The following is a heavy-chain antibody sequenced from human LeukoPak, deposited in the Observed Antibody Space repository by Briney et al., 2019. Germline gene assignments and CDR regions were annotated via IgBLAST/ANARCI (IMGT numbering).Heavy chain of an antibody. CDR3: ARLGRDGTTVTTFDC. J-gene: IGHJ4*02. D-gene: IGHD4-17*01. Sequence: PSETLSLTCTVSGGSISSSSYYWGWIRQPPGKGLEWIGSIYYSGSTYYNPSLKSRVTISVDTSKNQFSLKLSSVTAAGTAVYYCARLGRDGTTVTTFDCWGQGALVTVSS. CDR2: IYYSGST. CDR1: GGSISSSSYY. V-gene: IGHV4-39*01.